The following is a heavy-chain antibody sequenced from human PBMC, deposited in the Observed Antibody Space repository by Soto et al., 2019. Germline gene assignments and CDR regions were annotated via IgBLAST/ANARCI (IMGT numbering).Heavy chain of an antibody. J-gene: IGHJ4*02. CDR1: GFTFRSYT. V-gene: IGHV3-64*01. Sequence: PGGSLRLSCAASGFTFRSYTMHWVRLAPGKGLECVSGISSNGSSTYFANSVKGRFTISRDNSKNTLYLQMGSLTTEDMAVYYCARGDYGLPLDYWGQGALVTVSS. D-gene: IGHD4-17*01. CDR3: ARGDYGLPLDY. CDR2: ISSNGSST.